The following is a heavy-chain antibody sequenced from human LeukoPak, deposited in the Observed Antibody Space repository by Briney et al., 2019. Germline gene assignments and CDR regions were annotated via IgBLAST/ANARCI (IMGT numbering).Heavy chain of an antibody. J-gene: IGHJ4*02. D-gene: IGHD1-1*01. Sequence: SGTLSLTCAVSGGSISSNNWWGWVRQPPGKGLEWIGEIYHSGSPNYNPSLKSRVTISVDKSRNHFSLNLSSVTAADTAVYYCARVNINNWHSCDYWGQGTLVTVSP. CDR1: GGSISSNNW. CDR2: IYHSGSP. V-gene: IGHV4-4*02. CDR3: ARVNINNWHSCDY.